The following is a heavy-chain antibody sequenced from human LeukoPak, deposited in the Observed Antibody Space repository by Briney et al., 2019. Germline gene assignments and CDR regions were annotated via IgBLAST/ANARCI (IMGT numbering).Heavy chain of an antibody. CDR3: ARRVRIGGYDLRYYYYYGMDV. D-gene: IGHD5-12*01. Sequence: ASVKVSCKASGYRFTSYGISWVRQAPGQGLEWMGWISAYNGNTNYAQKLQGRVTMTTDTSTSTAYMELRSLRSDDTAVYYCARRVRIGGYDLRYYYYYGMDVWGQGTTVTVSS. CDR2: ISAYNGNT. J-gene: IGHJ6*02. V-gene: IGHV1-18*01. CDR1: GYRFTSYG.